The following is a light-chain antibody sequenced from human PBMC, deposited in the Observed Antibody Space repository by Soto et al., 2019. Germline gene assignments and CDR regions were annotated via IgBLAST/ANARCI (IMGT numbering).Light chain of an antibody. CDR2: DAS. CDR1: QSVSSY. Sequence: EIVLTQSPATLSLSPGERATLSCRASQSVSSYLAWYQQKPGQAPRLLIYDASNRATGIPARFSGSGSGTDFTLTISSLEPEDFAVYYCQQRSNWPPGGTFGQGTKWIS. CDR3: QQRSNWPPGGT. V-gene: IGKV3-11*01. J-gene: IGKJ1*01.